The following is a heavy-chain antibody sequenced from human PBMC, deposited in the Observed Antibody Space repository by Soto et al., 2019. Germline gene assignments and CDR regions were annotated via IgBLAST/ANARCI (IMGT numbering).Heavy chain of an antibody. CDR1: GFTFSSYS. V-gene: IGHV3-21*01. J-gene: IGHJ1*01. D-gene: IGHD4-17*01. Sequence: GGSLRLSCAASGFTFSSYSMNWVRQAPGKGLEWVSSISSSSSYIYYADSVKGRFTISRDNAKNSLYLQMNSLRAEDTAVYYCATLLITTVTGNFQHWGQGTLVTVSS. CDR2: ISSSSSYI. CDR3: ATLLITTVTGNFQH.